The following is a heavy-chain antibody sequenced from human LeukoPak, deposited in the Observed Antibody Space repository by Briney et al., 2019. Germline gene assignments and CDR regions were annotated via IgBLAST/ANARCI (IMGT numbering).Heavy chain of an antibody. CDR2: IYYSGST. Sequence: KPSETLSLTCTVSGGSISSNSYYWGWIRQSPGKGLEWIGSIYYSGSTHYNPSLKSRVTISVDTSRNQFSLRLNAVTAADTAVYYCARNRSAPSPVIRAARGVNWFDPWGQGTLVTVSS. CDR1: GGSISSNSYY. CDR3: ARNRSAPSPVIRAARGVNWFDP. V-gene: IGHV4-39*01. D-gene: IGHD2-15*01. J-gene: IGHJ5*02.